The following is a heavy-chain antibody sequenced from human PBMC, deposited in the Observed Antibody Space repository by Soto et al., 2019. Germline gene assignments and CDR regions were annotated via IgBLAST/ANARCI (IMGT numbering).Heavy chain of an antibody. V-gene: IGHV1-69*01. D-gene: IGHD3-3*01. Sequence: QVQLVQSGAEVKKPGSSVKVSCKASGGTFSSYAISWVRQAPGQGLEWMGGIIPIFGTANYAQKIQGRVTITADESTGTAYMELSSLRSEDTAVYYCARGGGGYYDFWSGPRSMDVWGQGTTVTVSS. CDR2: IIPIFGTA. CDR3: ARGGGGYYDFWSGPRSMDV. CDR1: GGTFSSYA. J-gene: IGHJ6*02.